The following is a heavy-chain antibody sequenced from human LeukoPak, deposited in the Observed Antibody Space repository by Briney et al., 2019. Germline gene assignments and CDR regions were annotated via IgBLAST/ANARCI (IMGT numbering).Heavy chain of an antibody. CDR2: IKSKADGGTT. V-gene: IGHV3-15*01. CDR1: GFTFSNAW. J-gene: IGHJ4*02. Sequence: VGSLRLSCAASGFTFSNAWMSWVRQAPGKGLEWVGRIKSKADGGTTDYAAPVKGRFTISRDDSKNTLYLQMNSLKTEDTAVYYCTTVMDGDLDIDYWGQGTLVTVSS. D-gene: IGHD4-17*01. CDR3: TTVMDGDLDIDY.